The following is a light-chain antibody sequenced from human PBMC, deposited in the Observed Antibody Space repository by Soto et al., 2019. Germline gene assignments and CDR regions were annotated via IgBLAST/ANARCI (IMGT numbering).Light chain of an antibody. Sequence: DIPMTQSPSSLSASVGDRVTITCRASQSISSYLNWYQQKPGKAPKLLIYAASSLQSGVPSRFSGSGSGTDFTLTISSLQPEDFATYYCQQSYSTLRGTFGPGTKVDIK. CDR2: AAS. V-gene: IGKV1-39*01. CDR3: QQSYSTLRGT. CDR1: QSISSY. J-gene: IGKJ3*01.